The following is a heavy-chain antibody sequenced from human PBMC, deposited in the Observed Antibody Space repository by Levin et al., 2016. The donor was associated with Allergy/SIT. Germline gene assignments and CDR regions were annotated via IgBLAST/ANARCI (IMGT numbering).Heavy chain of an antibody. CDR1: GFRFSISG. J-gene: IGHJ4*02. Sequence: ETLSLTCVASGFRFSISGMSWVRQAPGKGLEWVSGITGGGEDRHYADSVKGRFTISRDNFKNTLFLQMNSLRVEDAAVYYCGKHGGFDYWGQGALVTVSS. CDR3: GKHGGFDY. V-gene: IGHV3-23*01. D-gene: IGHD3-16*01. CDR2: ITGGGEDR.